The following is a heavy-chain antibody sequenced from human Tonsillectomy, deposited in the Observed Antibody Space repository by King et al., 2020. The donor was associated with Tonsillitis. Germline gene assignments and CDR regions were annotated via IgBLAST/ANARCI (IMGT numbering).Heavy chain of an antibody. V-gene: IGHV3-9*01. CDR1: GFTFDDYA. D-gene: IGHD6-19*01. Sequence: VQLVESGGGVVQPGRSLRLSCAASGFTFDDYAMDWVRQAPGKGLEWISGISWNGGRISYAASVKGQFTISRDNAKNSLYLQRNSLRAEDTALYYCAKDSQHPSSGGYGDSYYGMDVWGQGTPVTVSS. CDR2: ISWNGGRI. CDR3: AKDSQHPSSGGYGDSYYGMDV. J-gene: IGHJ6*02.